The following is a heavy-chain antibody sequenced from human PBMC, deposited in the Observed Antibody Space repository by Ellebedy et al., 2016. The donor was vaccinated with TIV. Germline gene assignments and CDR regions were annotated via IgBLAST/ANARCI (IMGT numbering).Heavy chain of an antibody. J-gene: IGHJ4*02. CDR3: ARAGGYVNYFDY. D-gene: IGHD5-12*01. Sequence: MPSETLSLTCTVSGGSISNYYWSWIRQPPGKGLEWIGYIYYTGSTNYNPSLKSRVTISLDTSKNQFSLQLSSVTAADTAVYYCARAGGYVNYFDYWGQGTLVTVSS. V-gene: IGHV4-59*01. CDR2: IYYTGST. CDR1: GGSISNYY.